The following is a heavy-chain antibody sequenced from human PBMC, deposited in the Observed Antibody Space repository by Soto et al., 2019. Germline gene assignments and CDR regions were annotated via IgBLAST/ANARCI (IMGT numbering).Heavy chain of an antibody. D-gene: IGHD6-19*01. CDR1: GGSISSYY. CDR3: ARDLTSSGWYYFDY. V-gene: IGHV4-59*01. Sequence: SETLSLTCTVSGGSISSYYWSWIRQPPGKGLEWIGYTYYSGSTNYNPSLKSRVTISVDTSKNQFSLKLSSVTAADTAVYYCARDLTSSGWYYFDYWGQGTLVTVSS. J-gene: IGHJ4*02. CDR2: TYYSGST.